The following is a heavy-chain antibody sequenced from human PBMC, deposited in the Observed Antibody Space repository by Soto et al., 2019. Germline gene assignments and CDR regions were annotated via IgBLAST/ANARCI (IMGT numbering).Heavy chain of an antibody. CDR1: GGTFSSYT. D-gene: IGHD3-10*01. Sequence: QVQLVQSGAEVKKPGSSVKVSCKASGGTFSSYTISWVRQAPGQGLEWMGRIIPILGIANYVQKFQGRVTITADKSTSTAYMELSSLRSEDTAVYYCAREDRRDGMDVWGQGTTVTVSS. V-gene: IGHV1-69*08. CDR2: IIPILGIA. CDR3: AREDRRDGMDV. J-gene: IGHJ6*02.